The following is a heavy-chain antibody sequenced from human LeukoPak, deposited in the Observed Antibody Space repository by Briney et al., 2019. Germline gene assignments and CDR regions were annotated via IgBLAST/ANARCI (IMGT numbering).Heavy chain of an antibody. J-gene: IGHJ4*02. V-gene: IGHV1-2*06. CDR1: GYTFTGYY. CDR2: INPNSGGT. D-gene: IGHD3-22*01. CDR3: ASEGLYDSSGYYTLAVDY. Sequence: ASVKVSCKASGYTFTGYYMHWVRQAPGQGLEWMGRINPNSGGTNYAQKFQGRVTMTRDTSISTAYMELSRLRSDDTAVYYCASEGLYDSSGYYTLAVDYWGQGTLVTISS.